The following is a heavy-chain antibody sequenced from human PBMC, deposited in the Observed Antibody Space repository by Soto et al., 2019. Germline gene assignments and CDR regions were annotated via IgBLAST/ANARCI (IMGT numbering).Heavy chain of an antibody. V-gene: IGHV3-33*01. CDR1: GFTFSSYG. CDR3: ARDPGRYSSSTSCPPRVYYYYYMDV. CDR2: IWYDGSNK. D-gene: IGHD2-2*01. J-gene: IGHJ6*03. Sequence: GGSLRLSCAASGFTFSSYGMHWVRQAPGKGLEWVAVIWYDGSNKYYADSVKGRFTISRDNSKNTLYLQMNSLRAEDTAVYYCARDPGRYSSSTSCPPRVYYYYYMDVWGKGTTVTVSS.